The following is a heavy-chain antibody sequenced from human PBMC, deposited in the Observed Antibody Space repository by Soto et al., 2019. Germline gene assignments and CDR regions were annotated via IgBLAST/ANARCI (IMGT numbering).Heavy chain of an antibody. V-gene: IGHV1-18*01. Sequence: QVQLVQSGAEVKKPGASVKVSCKASGYIFISYGISWVRQAPGQGLEGMGWISAHNGNTNYAQTLQGRVTMTTDTYTSTAYVEVRSLRADDTAVYYCARQDWNYNWFDPWGQGTLVTVSS. CDR2: ISAHNGNT. CDR1: GYIFISYG. CDR3: ARQDWNYNWFDP. J-gene: IGHJ5*02. D-gene: IGHD1-7*01.